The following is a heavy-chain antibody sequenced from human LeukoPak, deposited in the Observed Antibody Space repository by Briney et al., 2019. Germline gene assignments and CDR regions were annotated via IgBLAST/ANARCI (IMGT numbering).Heavy chain of an antibody. CDR1: GGSFSGYY. CDR3: AKSNGYGLVDI. D-gene: IGHD3-10*01. V-gene: IGHV4-34*01. J-gene: IGHJ3*02. CDR2: INHSGST. Sequence: SETLSLTCAVYGGSFSGYYWSWIRQPPGKGLEWIGEINHSGSTNYNPPLKSRVTISLDTSRNQFSLKLTSVTAADTAVYYCAKSNGYGLVDIWGQGTMVTVSS.